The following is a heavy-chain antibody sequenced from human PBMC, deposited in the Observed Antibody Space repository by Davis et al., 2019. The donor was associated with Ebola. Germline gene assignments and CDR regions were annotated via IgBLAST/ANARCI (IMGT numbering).Heavy chain of an antibody. J-gene: IGHJ4*02. CDR3: ARDKIVGATYFDY. CDR1: GFSFNDYW. D-gene: IGHD1-26*01. Sequence: PGGSLRLSCAASGFSFNDYWMSWVRQAPGKGPEWVANIKQDGGETYYVESVKGRFTISRDNAKNSLYLQMNSLRDEDTAVYYCARDKIVGATYFDYWGQGTLVTVSS. CDR2: IKQDGGET. V-gene: IGHV3-7*03.